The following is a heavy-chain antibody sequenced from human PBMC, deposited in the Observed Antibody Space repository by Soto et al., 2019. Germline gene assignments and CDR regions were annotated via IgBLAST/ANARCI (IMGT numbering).Heavy chain of an antibody. Sequence: QVQLQESGPGLVKPSGTLSLTCAVSGGSISSSNWWSWVLQPPGKGLEWIGEIYHSGSTNYNQSRKSLVTISVDKSKHQFALKLSSVNAADTAVYYCARALERGWSRDNGFDPWGQGTLVTVSS. V-gene: IGHV4-4*02. J-gene: IGHJ5*02. CDR3: ARALERGWSRDNGFDP. CDR1: GGSISSSNW. CDR2: IYHSGST. D-gene: IGHD6-19*01.